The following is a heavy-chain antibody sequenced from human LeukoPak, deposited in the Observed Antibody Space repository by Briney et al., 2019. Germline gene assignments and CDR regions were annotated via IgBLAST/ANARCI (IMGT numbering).Heavy chain of an antibody. CDR1: GGSISSGSYY. Sequence: PSETLSLTCTLSGGSISSGSYYWSWIRQPAGKGLEWIGRIYTSGSTNYNPSLKSRVTISVDTSKNQFSLKLSSVTAADTAVYYCARDSSADYDSSGYYDYWGQGTLVTVSS. J-gene: IGHJ4*02. CDR3: ARDSSADYDSSGYYDY. CDR2: IYTSGST. D-gene: IGHD3-22*01. V-gene: IGHV4-61*02.